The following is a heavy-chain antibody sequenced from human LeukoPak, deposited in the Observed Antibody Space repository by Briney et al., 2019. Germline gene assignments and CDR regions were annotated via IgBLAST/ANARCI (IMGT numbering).Heavy chain of an antibody. CDR1: GYTFTGYY. D-gene: IGHD5-18*01. V-gene: IGHV1-2*02. Sequence: ASVKVSCKASGYTFTGYYLHWVRQAPGQGLEWMGWINPNSGDTNYAQKFQGRVTMTRDTSISTAYMELSKLRSDDTAVYYCAKDQGRGYTYGLYYFDYWGQGTLVTVSS. J-gene: IGHJ4*02. CDR3: AKDQGRGYTYGLYYFDY. CDR2: INPNSGDT.